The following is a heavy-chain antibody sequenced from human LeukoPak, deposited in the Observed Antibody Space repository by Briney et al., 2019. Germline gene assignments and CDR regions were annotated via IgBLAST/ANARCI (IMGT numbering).Heavy chain of an antibody. J-gene: IGHJ4*02. CDR3: ARHPGGTYYAHFDY. Sequence: SETLSLTCTVSGGSISSSSYYWGWIRQPPGKGLEWIASIYYSGSTYYNPSLKSRVTISEDTSKNQFSLKLSSVTAADTAVYYCARHPGGTYYAHFDYWGQGTLVTVSS. CDR2: IYYSGST. CDR1: GGSISSSSYY. V-gene: IGHV4-39*01. D-gene: IGHD1-26*01.